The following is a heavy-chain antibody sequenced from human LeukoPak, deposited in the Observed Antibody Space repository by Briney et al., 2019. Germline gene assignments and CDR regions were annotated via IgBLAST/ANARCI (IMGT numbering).Heavy chain of an antibody. J-gene: IGHJ6*03. V-gene: IGHV1-18*01. CDR3: ARGVPGESLPRGVSIAAAGEYYYYMDV. Sequence: ASVKVSCKASGYTFTSYGISWVRQAPGQGLEWMGWISAYNGNTNYAQKLQGRVTMTTDTSTSTAYMELRSLRSDDTAVYYCARGVPGESLPRGVSIAAAGEYYYYMDVWGKGTTVTVSS. CDR1: GYTFTSYG. D-gene: IGHD6-13*01. CDR2: ISAYNGNT.